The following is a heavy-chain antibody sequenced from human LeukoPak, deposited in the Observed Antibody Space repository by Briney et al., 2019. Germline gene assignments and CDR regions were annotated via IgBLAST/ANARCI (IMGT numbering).Heavy chain of an antibody. J-gene: IGHJ3*02. CDR2: VSSDANNA. CDR3: AKRGYSLGYDAFDI. V-gene: IGHV3-30-3*02. CDR1: GFTFSTYA. D-gene: IGHD5-12*01. Sequence: GGSLRLSCAASGFTFSTYAMYWVRPAPGMGLEWVAVVSSDANNAYYADSVKGRFTISRDNSKNTLYLQMDSLRAEDTAVYYCAKRGYSLGYDAFDIWGQGTMVIVS.